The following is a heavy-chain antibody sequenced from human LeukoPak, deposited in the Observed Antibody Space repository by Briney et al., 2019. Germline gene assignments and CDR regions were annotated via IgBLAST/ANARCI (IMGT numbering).Heavy chain of an antibody. CDR3: ARHARGYSFGAWFDP. CDR2: ISNSGST. J-gene: IGHJ5*02. Sequence: SETLSLTCAASGGSVNSSYWSWVRQPPAKGLEWIGFISNSGSTNYSLSFTRRLTISVETSKTQVTLRLTSVTAADTAVYYCARHARGYSFGAWFDPWGQGVLVTVSS. V-gene: IGHV4-59*02. CDR1: GGSVNSSY. D-gene: IGHD5-12*01.